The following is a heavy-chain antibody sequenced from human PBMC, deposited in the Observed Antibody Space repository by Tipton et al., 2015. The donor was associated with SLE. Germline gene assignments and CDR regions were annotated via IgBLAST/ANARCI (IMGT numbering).Heavy chain of an antibody. CDR2: IYDSGNT. D-gene: IGHD3-16*02. Sequence: TLSLTCTVSGGSISRGGYFWTWIRQHPGVGREGIGYIYDSGNTHYNPSLKSRLAIALDTSKNQFSLNLSSVTAADTAVYYCASGEVSVWGSYRHALSWAQGALVTGAS. CDR3: ASGEVSVWGSYRHALS. V-gene: IGHV4-31*03. J-gene: IGHJ5*01. CDR1: GGSISRGGYF.